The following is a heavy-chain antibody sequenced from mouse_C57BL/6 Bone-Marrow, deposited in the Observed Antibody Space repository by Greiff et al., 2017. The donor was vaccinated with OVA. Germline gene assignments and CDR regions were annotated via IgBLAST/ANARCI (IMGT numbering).Heavy chain of an antibody. CDR1: GFSLTSYG. J-gene: IGHJ2*01. V-gene: IGHV2-2*01. Sequence: QVQLQQSGPGLVQPSQSLSITCTVSGFSLTSYGVHWVRQSPGKGLEWLGVIWSGGSTDYNAAFISRLSISKDNSKSQVFFKMNILQADDTAIYYCARGGTTVVAGFDYWGQGTTLTVSS. CDR3: ARGGTTVVAGFDY. CDR2: IWSGGST. D-gene: IGHD1-1*01.